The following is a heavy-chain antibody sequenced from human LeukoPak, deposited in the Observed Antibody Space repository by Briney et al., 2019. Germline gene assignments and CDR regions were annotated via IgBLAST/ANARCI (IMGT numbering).Heavy chain of an antibody. Sequence: GRSLRVSRVASVCTFSTYGMHGVRQAPGKGLEWVAGISYDGSNEYYADSVKGRFTISRNNSKNTLFLLSGSLKTEDKGVYYWAKQKAVYFDSWGQGSLVTVS. CDR2: ISYDGSNE. J-gene: IGHJ4*02. V-gene: IGHV3-30*18. D-gene: IGHD6-19*01. CDR1: VCTFSTYG. CDR3: AKQKAVYFDS.